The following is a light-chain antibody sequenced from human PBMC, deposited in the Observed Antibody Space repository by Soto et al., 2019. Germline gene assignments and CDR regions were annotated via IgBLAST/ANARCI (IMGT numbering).Light chain of an antibody. V-gene: IGKV3-20*01. CDR2: GTS. J-gene: IGKJ2*01. CDR3: QHYGSSPPKFT. Sequence: EIVLTQSPGTLSLSPGERATLSCRASQSVSSSYLAWYQQRPGQAPRLLIYGTSSRATGIPDRFSGSGSVTDFTLTVTRLEPEDFALYYCQHYGSSPPKFTFGQGTKLESK. CDR1: QSVSSSY.